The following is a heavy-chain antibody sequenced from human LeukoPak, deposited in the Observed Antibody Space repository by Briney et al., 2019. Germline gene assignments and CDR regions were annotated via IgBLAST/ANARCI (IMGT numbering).Heavy chain of an antibody. CDR3: AKDLYYGSGNLYYFDY. D-gene: IGHD3-10*01. V-gene: IGHV3-23*01. Sequence: GGSLRLSCAASGFTFSSYCMSWVRQAPGKGLEWVSAISGSGGSTYYADSVKGRFTISRDNSKNTLYLQMNSLRAEDTAVYYCAKDLYYGSGNLYYFDYWGQGTLVTVSS. CDR2: ISGSGGST. CDR1: GFTFSSYC. J-gene: IGHJ4*02.